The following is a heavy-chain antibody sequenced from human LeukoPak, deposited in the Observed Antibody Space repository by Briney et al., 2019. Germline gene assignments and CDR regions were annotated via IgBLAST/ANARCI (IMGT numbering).Heavy chain of an antibody. J-gene: IGHJ3*02. D-gene: IGHD2-2*01. Sequence: GASVKVSCKASGGTFSSYAISWVRQAPGQGLEWMGGIIPIFGTANYAQKFQGRVTITADESTSTAYMELSSLRSEDTAVYYCARDPGYCSSTSCPDAFDIWGQGTMVTVSS. CDR1: GGTFSSYA. CDR2: IIPIFGTA. V-gene: IGHV1-69*01. CDR3: ARDPGYCSSTSCPDAFDI.